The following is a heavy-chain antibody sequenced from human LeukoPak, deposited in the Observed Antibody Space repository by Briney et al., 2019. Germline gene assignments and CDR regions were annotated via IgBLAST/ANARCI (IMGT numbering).Heavy chain of an antibody. CDR2: INSDGSRT. D-gene: IGHD5-12*01. CDR1: GFTFSTYW. V-gene: IGHV3-74*01. J-gene: IGHJ4*02. Sequence: GGSLRLSCAASGFTFSTYWMHWVRQAPGKGLVWVSHINSDGSRTSYADSVKGRFTISRDNAKNTLYLQMNSLRAEDTAVYYCARDEWNMGATTPGLFDYGGQETLVTVPS. CDR3: ARDEWNMGATTPGLFDY.